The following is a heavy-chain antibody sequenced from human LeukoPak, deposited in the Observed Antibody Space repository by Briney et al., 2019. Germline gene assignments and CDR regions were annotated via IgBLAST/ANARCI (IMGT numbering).Heavy chain of an antibody. D-gene: IGHD6-13*01. CDR3: ARVWSPPYTSSWPYYFDY. CDR2: INPNSGGT. Sequence: GASVKVSGKASGYTFSGYYMHWVRQAPRQGLEWMGWINPNSGGTNYAQQFRGRVSMTRDTSISTAYMELSSLRAEDTAVYYCARVWSPPYTSSWPYYFDYWGQGTLVTVSS. V-gene: IGHV1-2*02. CDR1: GYTFSGYY. J-gene: IGHJ4*02.